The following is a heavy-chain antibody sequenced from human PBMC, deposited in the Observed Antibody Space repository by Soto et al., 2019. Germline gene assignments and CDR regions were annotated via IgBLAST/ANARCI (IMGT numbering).Heavy chain of an antibody. CDR1: GGSISSGGYY. J-gene: IGHJ4*02. D-gene: IGHD5-12*01. V-gene: IGHV4-31*03. CDR3: ARDRGGYGSFDY. CDR2: IYYSGGT. Sequence: SETLSLTCTVSGGSISSGGYYWNWIRQHPGKGLEWIGYIYYSGGTYSNLSLKSRVAISVDTSKNQFSLKLSSVTAADTAVYYCARDRGGYGSFDYWGQGTLVTVSS.